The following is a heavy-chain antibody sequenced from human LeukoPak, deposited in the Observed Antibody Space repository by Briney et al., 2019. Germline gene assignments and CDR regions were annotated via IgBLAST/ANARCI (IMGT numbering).Heavy chain of an antibody. CDR2: IIPILGIA. CDR1: GGTFSSYT. D-gene: IGHD3-22*01. Sequence: GASVKVSCKASGGTFSSYTISWVRQAPGQGLEWMGRIIPILGIANYAQKFQGRVTITADKSTSTAYMELSSLRSEDTAVYYCARVPLDYYDSSDLHYWGQGTLVTVSS. V-gene: IGHV1-69*02. J-gene: IGHJ4*02. CDR3: ARVPLDYYDSSDLHY.